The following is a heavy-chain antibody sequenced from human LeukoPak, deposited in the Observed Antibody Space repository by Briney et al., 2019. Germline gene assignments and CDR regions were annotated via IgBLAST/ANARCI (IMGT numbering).Heavy chain of an antibody. J-gene: IGHJ4*02. CDR3: ARDYDILTGYDQNFDY. D-gene: IGHD3-9*01. CDR1: GGSFSGYY. V-gene: IGHV4-34*01. Sequence: SETLSLTCAVYGGSFSGYYWSWIRQPPGKGLEWIGEINHSGSTNYNPSLKSRVTISVDTSKNQFSLKLSSVTAADTAVYYCARDYDILTGYDQNFDYWGQGTLVTVSS. CDR2: INHSGST.